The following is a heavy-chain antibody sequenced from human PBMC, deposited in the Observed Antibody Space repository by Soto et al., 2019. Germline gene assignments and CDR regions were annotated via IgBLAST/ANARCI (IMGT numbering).Heavy chain of an antibody. CDR2: IRSKANSYAT. Sequence: GGSLRLSCAASGFTFSGSAMHWVRQASGKGLEWVGRIRSKANSYATAYAASVKGRFTISRDDSKNTAYLQMNSLKTEDTAVYYCTRSITMVRGVDFDYWGQGTLVTVSS. V-gene: IGHV3-73*01. J-gene: IGHJ4*02. CDR1: GFTFSGSA. CDR3: TRSITMVRGVDFDY. D-gene: IGHD3-10*01.